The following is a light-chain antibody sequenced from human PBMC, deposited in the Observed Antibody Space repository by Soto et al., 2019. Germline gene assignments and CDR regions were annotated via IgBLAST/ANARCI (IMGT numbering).Light chain of an antibody. J-gene: IGKJ4*01. Sequence: EIVMTQSPATLSVSPGERATLSCRASQSVSRINVAWYQQKPGQAPRLLIYGASTRATGIPGRFSGSGSGTEFTLTISSLQSEDFATYYCLQHNTYPLTFGGGTKVEIK. CDR3: LQHNTYPLT. CDR1: QSVSRIN. CDR2: GAS. V-gene: IGKV3-15*01.